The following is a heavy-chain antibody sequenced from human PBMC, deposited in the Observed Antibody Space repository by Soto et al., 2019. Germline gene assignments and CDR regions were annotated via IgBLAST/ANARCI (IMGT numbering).Heavy chain of an antibody. CDR1: GNSCTSYW. V-gene: IGHV5-51*01. Sequence: XESLKVSWERSGNSCTSYWSGLVLQMPGKGLEWMGIIYPGDSDTRYSPSFQGQVTISADKSISTAYLQWSSLKASDTAMYYCARFEGVYYDFWSGQGSAFDIWGQGTMVTVSS. CDR2: IYPGDSDT. J-gene: IGHJ3*02. D-gene: IGHD3-3*01. CDR3: ARFEGVYYDFWSGQGSAFDI.